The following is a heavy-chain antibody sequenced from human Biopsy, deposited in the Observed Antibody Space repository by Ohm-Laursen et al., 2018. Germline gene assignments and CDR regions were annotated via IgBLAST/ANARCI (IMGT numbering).Heavy chain of an antibody. Sequence: GTLSLTCAVSGGSVSNYFWTWIRQPPGKGLEWIGYFRFEDRTSYNSSLKSRVTISADTSKNQFSLRLSSVTAADTAVYYCALGGGSYVNFDYWGQGTLVTVSS. CDR2: FRFEDRT. J-gene: IGHJ4*02. D-gene: IGHD1-26*01. V-gene: IGHV4-59*02. CDR1: GGSVSNYF. CDR3: ALGGGSYVNFDY.